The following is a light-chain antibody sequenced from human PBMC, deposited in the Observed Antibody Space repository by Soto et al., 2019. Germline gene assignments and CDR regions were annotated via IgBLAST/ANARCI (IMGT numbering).Light chain of an antibody. V-gene: IGKV3-20*01. CDR3: QQYGHSPRT. CDR1: QSIDSNF. Sequence: EIVLTQSPGTLSLSPGERATLSCRASQSIDSNFLAWYQQKPGQAPRLLIYGASSRATDIPDRFSGSGSGTDFTLTISRLEPEDFAVYYCQQYGHSPRTFGQGTKVEVK. CDR2: GAS. J-gene: IGKJ1*01.